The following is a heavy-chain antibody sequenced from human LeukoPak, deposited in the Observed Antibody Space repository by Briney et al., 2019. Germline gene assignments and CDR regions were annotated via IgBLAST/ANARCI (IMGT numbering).Heavy chain of an antibody. D-gene: IGHD6-19*01. Sequence: PSESLSLTPADHGGSFRGYYWCWIRQPPREGLGRIGEIYHRGRPNYNPSLKSRVIISVDTSKNQFSLKLSSVTAADTAVYYCARGKGYSSGWPLPDYYDGMDVWGQGTTVTVSS. CDR1: GGSFRGYY. CDR2: IYHRGRP. V-gene: IGHV4-34*01. J-gene: IGHJ6*02. CDR3: ARGKGYSSGWPLPDYYDGMDV.